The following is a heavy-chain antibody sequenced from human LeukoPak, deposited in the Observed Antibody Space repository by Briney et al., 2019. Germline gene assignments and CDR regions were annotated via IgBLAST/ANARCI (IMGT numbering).Heavy chain of an antibody. CDR3: AKDIGHLRGSLNHMDV. V-gene: IGHV3-43D*03. D-gene: IGHD1-26*01. CDR1: GFTFDDYA. Sequence: GGSLRLSCAASGFTFDDYAMHWVGKARGKGWRGSSLFSWDGGGTYYADSVKGRFTISRDNSKNSLYLQMNSLRAEDTALYYCAKDIGHLRGSLNHMDVWGKGTTVTVSS. J-gene: IGHJ6*03. CDR2: FSWDGGGT.